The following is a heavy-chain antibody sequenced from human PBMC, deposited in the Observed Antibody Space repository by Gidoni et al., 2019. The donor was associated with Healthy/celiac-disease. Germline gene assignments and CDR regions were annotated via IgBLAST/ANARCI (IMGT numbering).Heavy chain of an antibody. D-gene: IGHD3-22*01. CDR3: ARGFDYDSSGSWGWFDP. CDR2: IYSGNST. Sequence: EVQLVESGGGLVQPGGSLRLSCAASGFTVSSNYMSWVRQAPGKGLEWVSVIYSGNSTYYADSVKGRFTISRDNSKNTLYLQMNSLRAEDTAVYYCARGFDYDSSGSWGWFDPWGQGTLVTVSS. CDR1: GFTVSSNY. J-gene: IGHJ5*02. V-gene: IGHV3-66*02.